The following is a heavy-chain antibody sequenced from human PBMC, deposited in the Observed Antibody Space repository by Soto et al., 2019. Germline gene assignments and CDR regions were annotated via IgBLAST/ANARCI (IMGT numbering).Heavy chain of an antibody. Sequence: EVQLVESGGGLVQPGGSLRLSCAASGFTFSSYWMHWVRQAPGKGLVWVSRINSDGSSTSYADSVKGRFTISRDNAKNTLNLPINSLRAEDTAVYYRALAVAGPTAIGYWGQGTLVTVSS. CDR3: ALAVAGPTAIGY. V-gene: IGHV3-74*01. J-gene: IGHJ4*02. CDR1: GFTFSSYW. CDR2: INSDGSST. D-gene: IGHD6-19*01.